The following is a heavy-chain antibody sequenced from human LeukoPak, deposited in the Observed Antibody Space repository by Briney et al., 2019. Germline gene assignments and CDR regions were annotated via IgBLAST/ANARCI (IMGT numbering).Heavy chain of an antibody. Sequence: GGSLRLSCAASGFTFSSYAMHWVRQAPGKGLEWVAVISYDGSNKYYADTVKGRFTISRDNSKNTLYLQMNSLRAADTAVYYCARVHTCGITGITSFDYWGQGTLVTVSS. CDR1: GFTFSSYA. V-gene: IGHV3-30*04. D-gene: IGHD1-7*01. CDR2: ISYDGSNK. CDR3: ARVHTCGITGITSFDY. J-gene: IGHJ4*02.